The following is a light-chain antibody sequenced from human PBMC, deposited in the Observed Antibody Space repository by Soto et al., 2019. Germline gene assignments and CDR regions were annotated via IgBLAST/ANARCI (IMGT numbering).Light chain of an antibody. V-gene: IGKV1-8*01. Sequence: AIRMTQSPPSFSASTGDRVTITCRASQDISSDLAWYQQKPGKAPKPLIYAASTLQSGVPSRFSGSGSGTYFTLTISCLQSEDFATYYCQQYNSYPRTFGQGTKVEIK. J-gene: IGKJ1*01. CDR3: QQYNSYPRT. CDR2: AAS. CDR1: QDISSD.